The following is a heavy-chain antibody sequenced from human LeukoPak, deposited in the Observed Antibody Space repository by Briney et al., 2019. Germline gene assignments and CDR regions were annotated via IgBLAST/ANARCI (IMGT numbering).Heavy chain of an antibody. V-gene: IGHV3-7*01. CDR2: IKQDGSEK. J-gene: IGHJ4*02. CDR3: ARETAAAFFDY. D-gene: IGHD6-13*01. Sequence: GGSLRLSCAVSGLTFTNYWMSWVRQAPGKGLEWVANIKQDGSEKHYVDSVRGRFTISRDNAKNSVYLQMNSLRAEDTAVYYCARETAAAFFDYWGQGTLVTVSS. CDR1: GLTFTNYW.